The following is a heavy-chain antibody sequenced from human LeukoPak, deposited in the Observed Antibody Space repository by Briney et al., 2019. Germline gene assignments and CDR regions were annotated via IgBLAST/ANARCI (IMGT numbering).Heavy chain of an antibody. J-gene: IGHJ5*02. Sequence: ASVKVSCKAYGYTFSDYYMHWVRQAPGQGLEWMGWINPKSGGANFAEKFQGRVTITRDTSIRTVYMELSRVTYDDTAVYYCARGVGTSWFDPWGQGTLVTVSS. CDR2: INPKSGGA. V-gene: IGHV1-2*02. D-gene: IGHD2-2*01. CDR3: ARGVGTSWFDP. CDR1: GYTFSDYY.